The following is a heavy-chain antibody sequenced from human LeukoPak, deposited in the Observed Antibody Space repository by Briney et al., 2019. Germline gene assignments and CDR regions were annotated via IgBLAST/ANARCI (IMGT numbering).Heavy chain of an antibody. D-gene: IGHD2-21*01. CDR2: IYYSGVT. J-gene: IGHJ6*02. V-gene: IGHV4-59*08. CDR1: VASLSSYY. Sequence: SETLSVNCTVSVASLSSYYWSWIRLPPGKGLEWIGSIYYSGVTNFNPSLKRRLAMSVDTSRNLFSLKLSSVTAADTAVYYCARREGSHYSVDIWGQGTTVTVSS. CDR3: ARREGSHYSVDI.